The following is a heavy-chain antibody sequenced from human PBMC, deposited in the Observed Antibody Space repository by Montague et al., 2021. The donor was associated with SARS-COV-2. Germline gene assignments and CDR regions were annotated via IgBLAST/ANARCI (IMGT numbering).Heavy chain of an antibody. D-gene: IGHD2-21*02. CDR1: GGSISSGGYY. CDR3: ARVHTVVVTATRYFDL. J-gene: IGHJ2*01. V-gene: IGHV4-31*03. Sequence: TLSLTCTVSGGSISSGGYYWSWIRQHPGKGLEWIGYIYYSGSTYYNPSLKSRVTISVDTSKNQFSLKLSSVTAADTAVYYCARVHTVVVTATRYFDLWGRGTLVTVSS. CDR2: IYYSGST.